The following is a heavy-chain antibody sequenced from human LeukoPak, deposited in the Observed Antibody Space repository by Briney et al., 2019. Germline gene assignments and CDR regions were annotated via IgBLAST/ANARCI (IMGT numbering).Heavy chain of an antibody. CDR3: ARDLERDAFDI. CDR2: INHGGST. V-gene: IGHV4-34*01. CDR1: GENFSIYF. Sequence: PSETLSLTCAVYGENFSIYFYSWIRQPPGKGLEWIGEINHGGSTSYNPSLKSRVTISVDTSKNQFSLKLSSVTAADTAVYYCARDLERDAFDIWGQGTMVTVSS. D-gene: IGHD1-1*01. J-gene: IGHJ3*02.